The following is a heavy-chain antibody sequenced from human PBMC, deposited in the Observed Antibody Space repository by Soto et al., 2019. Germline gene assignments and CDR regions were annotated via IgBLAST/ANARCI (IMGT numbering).Heavy chain of an antibody. CDR2: IYHSGST. CDR3: ARAPTTLVPGDYYYYGMDV. Sequence: PSETLSLTCAVSGGSISSSNWWSWVRQPPGKGLEWIGEIYHSGSTNYNPSLKSRVTISVDKSKNQFSLKLSSVTAADTAVYYYARAPTTLVPGDYYYYGMDVWGQGTTVT. CDR1: GGSISSSNW. V-gene: IGHV4-4*02. J-gene: IGHJ6*02. D-gene: IGHD3-10*01.